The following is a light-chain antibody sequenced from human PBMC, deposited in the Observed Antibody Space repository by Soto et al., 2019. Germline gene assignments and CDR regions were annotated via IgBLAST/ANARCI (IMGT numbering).Light chain of an antibody. V-gene: IGLV2-8*01. J-gene: IGLJ2*01. CDR3: TSYAGTNNYVC. Sequence: QSARTQPPSASGSPGKSVNISCTGTSTYLAEYDSVSWYQQSPGKAPKLVIYAVSQRPSGVPDRFSGSKSGNTASLTVSGRQTEDEAVYFCTSYAGTNNYVCFGGGTNLTVL. CDR1: STYLAEYDS. CDR2: AVS.